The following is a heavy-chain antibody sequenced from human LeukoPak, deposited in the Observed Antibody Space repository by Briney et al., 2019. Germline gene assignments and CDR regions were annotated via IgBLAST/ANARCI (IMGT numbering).Heavy chain of an antibody. Sequence: SETLSLTCTVSGGSISSSSYYWSWIRQPPGKGLEWIGEINHSGSTNYNPSLKSRVTISVDTSKNQFSLKLSSVTAADTAVYYCAGFGELFLDYWGQGTLVTVSS. CDR1: GGSISSSSYY. J-gene: IGHJ4*02. V-gene: IGHV4-39*07. CDR2: INHSGST. D-gene: IGHD3-10*01. CDR3: AGFGELFLDY.